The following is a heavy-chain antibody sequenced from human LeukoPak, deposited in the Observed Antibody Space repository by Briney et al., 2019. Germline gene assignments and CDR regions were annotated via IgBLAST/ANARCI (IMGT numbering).Heavy chain of an antibody. Sequence: GGSLRLSCAASGFTFSSYGMHWVRRAPGKGLEWVAVISYDGSNKYYADSVKGRFTISRDNSKNTLYLQMNSLRAEDTAVYYCAKARLSMAGYIDYWGQGTLVTVSS. CDR3: AKARLSMAGYIDY. V-gene: IGHV3-30*18. D-gene: IGHD6-19*01. CDR1: GFTFSSYG. J-gene: IGHJ4*02. CDR2: ISYDGSNK.